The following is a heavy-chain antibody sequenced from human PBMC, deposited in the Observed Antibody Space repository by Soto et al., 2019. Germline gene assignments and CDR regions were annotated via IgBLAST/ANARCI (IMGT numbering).Heavy chain of an antibody. D-gene: IGHD3-10*01. Sequence: ASVKVSCKASGYSFSGYYMNWVRQAPGQGLEWMGWIKPNSGGTDYAQKFQGRVTMTRDTSISTAYMELRGLRYDDTAVYYCARTRGVIPRVTYDWFDPWGQGTLVTVSS. CDR3: ARTRGVIPRVTYDWFDP. CDR1: GYSFSGYY. J-gene: IGHJ5*02. V-gene: IGHV1-2*02. CDR2: IKPNSGGT.